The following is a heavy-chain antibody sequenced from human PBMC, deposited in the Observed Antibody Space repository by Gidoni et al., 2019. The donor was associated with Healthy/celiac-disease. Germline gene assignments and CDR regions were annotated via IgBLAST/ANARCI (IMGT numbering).Heavy chain of an antibody. D-gene: IGHD3-10*01. V-gene: IGHV1-69*01. CDR3: ARSRGLGSDPPDY. J-gene: IGHJ4*02. Sequence: QVQLVQSGAEVKKPGSSVKVSCKASGGTFSSYAISWVRQAPGRGLEWLGGIIPIFGTANYAQKFQGRVTITADESTSTAYMELSSRRSEDTAVYYCARSRGLGSDPPDYWGQGTLVTVSS. CDR1: GGTFSSYA. CDR2: IIPIFGTA.